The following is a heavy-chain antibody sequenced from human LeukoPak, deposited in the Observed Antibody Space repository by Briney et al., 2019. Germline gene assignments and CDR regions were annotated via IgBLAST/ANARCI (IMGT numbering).Heavy chain of an antibody. J-gene: IGHJ4*02. D-gene: IGHD3-22*01. CDR2: IYYSGST. CDR3: ARESYYYDSSGYFDY. Sequence: SETLSLTCTVSGGSISSYYWSWIRQPPGKGLEWIGYIYYSGSTNYNPSLKSRVTISVDTSKNQFSLKLSYVTAADTAVYYCARESYYYDSSGYFDYWGQGTLVTVSS. CDR1: GGSISSYY. V-gene: IGHV4-59*01.